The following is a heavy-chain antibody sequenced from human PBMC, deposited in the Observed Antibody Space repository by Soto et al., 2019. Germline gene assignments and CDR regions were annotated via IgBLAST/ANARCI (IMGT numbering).Heavy chain of an antibody. CDR3: ARYPNYYYYGFDV. CDR2: IYYSGST. Sequence: SETLSLTCTVSGGSVSSGDYFWSWLRQSPGKRLEWIAYIYYSGSTNYNPSLKSRATISVDASKSQVSLTLTSMTAADAALYYCARYPNYYYYGFDVWGQGTAVTVSS. CDR1: GGSVSSGDYF. J-gene: IGHJ6*02. D-gene: IGHD3-10*01. V-gene: IGHV4-61*08.